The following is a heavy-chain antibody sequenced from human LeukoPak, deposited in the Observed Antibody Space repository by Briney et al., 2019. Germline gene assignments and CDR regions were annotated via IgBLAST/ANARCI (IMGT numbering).Heavy chain of an antibody. CDR2: ISSSGSTI. CDR3: ARSDTAMVKDY. J-gene: IGHJ4*02. Sequence: GGSLRLSCEASGFTFSSYAMNWVRQAPGKGLEWVSYISSSGSTIYYADSVKGRFTISRDNAKNSLYLQMNSLRAEDTAVYYCARSDTAMVKDYWGQGTLVTVSS. V-gene: IGHV3-48*03. CDR1: GFTFSSYA. D-gene: IGHD5-18*01.